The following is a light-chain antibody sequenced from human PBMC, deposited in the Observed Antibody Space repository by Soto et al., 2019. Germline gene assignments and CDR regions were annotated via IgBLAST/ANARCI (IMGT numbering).Light chain of an antibody. CDR3: EQYGSSLRT. CDR2: GIS. CDR1: QSISSDY. V-gene: IGKV3-20*01. Sequence: ETVLTQSPGTLSLSPGERAARSCRASQSISSDYFAWYQQKPGQAPRLLIYGISNRASGVPDRFIGSGSGTYFTLTISRLEPEDFAVYYCEQYGSSLRTLGQGTKVDIK. J-gene: IGKJ1*01.